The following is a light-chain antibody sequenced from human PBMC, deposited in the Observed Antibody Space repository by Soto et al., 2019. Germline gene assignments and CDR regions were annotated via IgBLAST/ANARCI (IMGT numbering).Light chain of an antibody. CDR1: QNINSY. CDR2: ASS. V-gene: IGKV1-39*01. CDR3: QQSYSTLFT. Sequence: DIQITQSPSSLSASVGDRVTITCRASQNINSYLSWYQQKPGKAPKLLIYASSSLQSGVPSRFSGSGSGTDFTLTISSLQPEDFATYYCQQSYSTLFTFGPGTKVDIK. J-gene: IGKJ3*01.